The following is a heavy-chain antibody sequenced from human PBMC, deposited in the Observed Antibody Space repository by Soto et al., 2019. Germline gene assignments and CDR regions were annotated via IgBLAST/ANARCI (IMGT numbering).Heavy chain of an antibody. CDR3: AARHCSGGSCYHFYFEY. CDR1: GYTFTSYL. CDR2: IYPGDSDI. V-gene: IGHV5-51*01. D-gene: IGHD2-15*01. Sequence: GESLKISCTGSGYTFTSYLINWVRQIPGRGLEWMGIIYPGDSDIRYSPSFQGQVTISADKSISTAYLQWSSLKASDTAMYYCAARHCSGGSCYHFYFEYWGQGTLVTVSS. J-gene: IGHJ4*02.